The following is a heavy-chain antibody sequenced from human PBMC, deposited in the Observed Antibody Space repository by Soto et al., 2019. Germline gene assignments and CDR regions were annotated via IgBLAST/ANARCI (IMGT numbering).Heavy chain of an antibody. CDR1: GFTFSRFA. V-gene: IGHV3-23*01. CDR3: ARDQRKPAIFGVVIVS. Sequence: GGSLRLSCAGSGFTFSRFAMSWVRQVPGKGLEWVSAISGSGQTTYYADSVKGRLTVSRDNSNNTQYLQMNSLRADDTAVYYCARDQRKPAIFGVVIVSWGQGTLVTVSS. CDR2: ISGSGQTT. J-gene: IGHJ5*02. D-gene: IGHD3-3*01.